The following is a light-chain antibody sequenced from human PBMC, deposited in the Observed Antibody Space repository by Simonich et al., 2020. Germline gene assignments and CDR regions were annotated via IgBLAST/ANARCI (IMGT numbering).Light chain of an antibody. CDR1: SSDVGGYNY. CDR3: SSYTSSSTWV. V-gene: IGLV2-14*01. J-gene: IGLJ3*02. CDR2: DVS. Sequence: QSALTQPASVSGSPGQSITISCTGTSSDVGGYNYVSWYQQHPGKAPKLMIYDVSERPSGVSNRFSGSKSGNTASLTSSGLQAEDEADYYCSSYTSSSTWVFGGGTKLTVL.